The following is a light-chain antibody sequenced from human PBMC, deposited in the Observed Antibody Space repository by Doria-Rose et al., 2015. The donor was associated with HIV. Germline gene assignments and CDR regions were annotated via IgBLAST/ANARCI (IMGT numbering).Light chain of an antibody. V-gene: IGKV1-39*01. J-gene: IGKJ1*01. CDR3: QQTYSSPPWT. Sequence: TQSPSSLSASIGDRVTITCRASQTVSTYLNWFRQEPGKAPKLLIYAASRLQSGVPSRFSGSGSGTDFTLTISGLQPGDFATYYCQQTYSSPPWTFGQGTKVEMK. CDR1: QTVSTY. CDR2: AAS.